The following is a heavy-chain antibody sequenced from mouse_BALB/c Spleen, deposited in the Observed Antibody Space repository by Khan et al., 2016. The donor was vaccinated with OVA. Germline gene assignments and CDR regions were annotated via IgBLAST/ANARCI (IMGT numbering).Heavy chain of an antibody. CDR2: ISYSGST. J-gene: IGHJ4*01. Sequence: VQLKQSGPGLVKPSQSLSLTCPVTGYSITSGYAWNWIRQFPGNKLEWMGYISYSGSTSYNPSLRSRISITRDTSKNQFFLQLNSVTTEDTATYYCARKNYYGYAMDYWGKGTSVTVSS. V-gene: IGHV3-2*02. CDR1: GYSITSGYA. CDR3: ARKNYYGYAMDY. D-gene: IGHD1-1*01.